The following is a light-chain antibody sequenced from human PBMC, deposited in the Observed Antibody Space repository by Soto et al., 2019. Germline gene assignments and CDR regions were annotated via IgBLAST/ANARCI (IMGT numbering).Light chain of an antibody. CDR2: DVT. CDR3: TSRASSSTYV. CDR1: SSDVGGFNY. V-gene: IGLV2-14*03. Sequence: QSALTQPASVSGSPGQSITISCTGTSSDVGGFNYVSWYQQHPGKAPKLMIYDVTNRPSGVSYRLSGTKSGNPASLTSSGLKYEDEDDYYCTSRASSSTYVFGTGSKLTVL. J-gene: IGLJ1*01.